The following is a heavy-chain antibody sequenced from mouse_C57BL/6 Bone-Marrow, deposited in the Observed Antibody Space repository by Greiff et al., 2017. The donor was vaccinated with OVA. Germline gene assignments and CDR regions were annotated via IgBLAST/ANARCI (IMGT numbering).Heavy chain of an antibody. D-gene: IGHD2-5*01. Sequence: QVHVKQSGAELVRPGSSVKLSCKASGYTFTSYWMHWVKQRPIQGLEWIGNIDPSDSETHYNQKFKDKATLTVDKSSSTAYMQLSSLTSEDSAVYYCARKEDYSNSFAYWGQGTLVTVSA. CDR1: GYTFTSYW. J-gene: IGHJ3*01. CDR3: ARKEDYSNSFAY. CDR2: IDPSDSET. V-gene: IGHV1-52*01.